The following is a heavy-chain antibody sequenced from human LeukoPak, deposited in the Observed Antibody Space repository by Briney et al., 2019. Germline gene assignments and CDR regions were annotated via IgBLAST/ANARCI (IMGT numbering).Heavy chain of an antibody. D-gene: IGHD3-3*01. CDR1: GFTFSRYA. V-gene: IGHV3-23*01. Sequence: GGSLRLSCAASGFTFSRYAMSWVRQAPGKGLEWVSAISGSGGSTYYADSVKGRFTISRDNSKNTLYLQMNGLRAEDTAVYYCAKDRKLRFLEWRRVCYFDYWGQGTLVTVSS. CDR2: ISGSGGST. CDR3: AKDRKLRFLEWRRVCYFDY. J-gene: IGHJ4*02.